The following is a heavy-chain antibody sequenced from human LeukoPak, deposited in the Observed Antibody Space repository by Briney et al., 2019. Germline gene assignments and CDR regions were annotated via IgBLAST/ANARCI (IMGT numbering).Heavy chain of an antibody. CDR1: GFTFSSYG. CDR2: IWHDGSYK. Sequence: PGGSLRLSCAASGFTFSSYGIPWVRQAPGKGLEWVAVIWHDGSYKYYADSVKGRFTISRDNSKNMLFLEMNSLRAEDTAVYYCARESTGSYSGIDYWGQGTPVTVSA. CDR3: ARESTGSYSGIDY. D-gene: IGHD1-26*01. J-gene: IGHJ4*02. V-gene: IGHV3-33*01.